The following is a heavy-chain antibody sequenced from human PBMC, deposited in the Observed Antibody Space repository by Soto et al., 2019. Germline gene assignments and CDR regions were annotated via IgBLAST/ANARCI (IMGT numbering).Heavy chain of an antibody. CDR1: GFTVSSNY. J-gene: IGHJ4*02. Sequence: GGSLRLSCAASGFTVSSNYMSWVRQAPGKGLEWVSVIYSGGSTYYADSVKGRFTISRDNSKNPLYLQMNSLRAEDTAVYYCARDMEPGMSDYWGQGPLVTVSP. CDR2: IYSGGST. V-gene: IGHV3-66*02. CDR3: ARDMEPGMSDY. D-gene: IGHD1-1*01.